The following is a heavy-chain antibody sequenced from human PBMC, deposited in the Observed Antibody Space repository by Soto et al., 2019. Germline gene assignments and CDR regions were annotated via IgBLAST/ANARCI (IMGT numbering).Heavy chain of an antibody. CDR3: AKSTGGTANGLDV. CDR1: GFTFSSYA. V-gene: IGHV3-9*01. CDR2: ISWSGGSI. J-gene: IGHJ6*02. D-gene: IGHD2-8*02. Sequence: GGSLRLSCAPSGFTFSSYAMTWVRQVPGKGLEWVSGISWSGGSIGYGDSVKGRFSISRDNAKKSLYLQMNSLRPEDTALYYCAKSTGGTANGLDVWGQGTTVTVSS.